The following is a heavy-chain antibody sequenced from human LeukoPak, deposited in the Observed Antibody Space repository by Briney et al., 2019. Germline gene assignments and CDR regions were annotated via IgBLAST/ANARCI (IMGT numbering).Heavy chain of an antibody. J-gene: IGHJ3*02. V-gene: IGHV3-23*01. Sequence: PGGSLRLSCAASGFSFSSYAMSWVRHAPGKGLEWVSAISGTGGSTYYADSVKGRFTISRDNSKNTLYLEMNSLTAEDTAVYYCARDPAYPRGDAFDIWGQGTMVTVSS. CDR2: ISGTGGST. CDR1: GFSFSSYA. CDR3: ARDPAYPRGDAFDI.